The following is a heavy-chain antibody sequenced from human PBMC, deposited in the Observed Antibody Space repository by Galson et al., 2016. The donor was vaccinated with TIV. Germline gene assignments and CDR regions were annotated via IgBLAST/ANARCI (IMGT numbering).Heavy chain of an antibody. V-gene: IGHV3-21*01. Sequence: SLRLSCAASGFTFSSFRMNWVRQAPGKGLEWVSSISSTGTYIYYTDSVKGRFSISRDNAKNSLYLQMNSLRAEDMAVYYCARDPDPYVGAKPFDYWGQGTLVTVSS. CDR1: GFTFSSFR. J-gene: IGHJ4*01. CDR3: ARDPDPYVGAKPFDY. CDR2: ISSTGTYI. D-gene: IGHD1-26*01.